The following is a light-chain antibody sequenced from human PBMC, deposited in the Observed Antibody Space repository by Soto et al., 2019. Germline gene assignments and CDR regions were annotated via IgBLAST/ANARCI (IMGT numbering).Light chain of an antibody. CDR1: SSNIGAGYD. J-gene: IGLJ2*01. V-gene: IGLV1-40*01. Sequence: QAVVTQPPSVSGAPGQRVTISCTGSSSNIGAGYDVHWYQQLPGTAHKLLIYGNSNRPSGVPDRFSGSKSGTSASLAITGLQAEDEAYYYCQSYDSSLSGSKVFGGGTKVTVL. CDR2: GNS. CDR3: QSYDSSLSGSKV.